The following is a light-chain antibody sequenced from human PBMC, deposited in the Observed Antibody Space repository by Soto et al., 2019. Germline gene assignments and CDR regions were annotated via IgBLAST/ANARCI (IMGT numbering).Light chain of an antibody. V-gene: IGLV2-11*01. Sequence: QSVLTQPRSVSGSPGQSVTISCTGTSSDVGGHNYVSWYQQHPGKAPKLLISSITKRSSGVPDRFSGSKSGNTASLTISGLQNEDEADYYCCSYAGNYDYVFGTGTKVTVL. CDR1: SSDVGGHNY. CDR3: CSYAGNYDYV. J-gene: IGLJ1*01. CDR2: SIT.